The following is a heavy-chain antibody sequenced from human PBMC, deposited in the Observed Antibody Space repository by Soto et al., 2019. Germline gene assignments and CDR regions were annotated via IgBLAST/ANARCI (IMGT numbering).Heavy chain of an antibody. CDR3: ASYRTMGC. CDR2: IKEDGSET. D-gene: IGHD1-26*01. CDR1: GFTLSSFW. Sequence: EVQLVESGGGLVQPGGSVRLSCAASGFTLSSFWMSWVRQAPGQGLGWVASIKEDGSETTYVDSVKGRFSIARDTAKNSLYLQMTSLGADDAAVYYCASYRTMGCWGQGTPVTVSS. J-gene: IGHJ4*02. V-gene: IGHV3-7*03.